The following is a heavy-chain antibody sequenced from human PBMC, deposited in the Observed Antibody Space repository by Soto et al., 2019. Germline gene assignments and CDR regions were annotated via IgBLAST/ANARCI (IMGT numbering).Heavy chain of an antibody. D-gene: IGHD3-22*01. Sequence: ASVKVSCKASGGTFSSYAISWVRQAPGQGLEWMGGIIPIFGTANYAQKFQGRVTITADESTSTAYMELSSLRSEDTAVYYCARADYYYDSRPLEYNWFDPWGQGTLVTVSS. J-gene: IGHJ5*02. V-gene: IGHV1-69*13. CDR2: IIPIFGTA. CDR1: GGTFSSYA. CDR3: ARADYYYDSRPLEYNWFDP.